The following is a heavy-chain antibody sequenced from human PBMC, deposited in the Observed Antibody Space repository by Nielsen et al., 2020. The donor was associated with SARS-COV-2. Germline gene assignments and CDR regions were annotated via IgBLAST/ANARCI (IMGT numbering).Heavy chain of an antibody. Sequence: WIRQPPGKGLEWIGSIYYSGSTNYNPSLKSRVTISVDTSKNQFSLKLSSVTAADTAVYYCARVMGYGNYEHWGQGTLVTVSS. J-gene: IGHJ4*02. D-gene: IGHD4-11*01. V-gene: IGHV4-59*01. CDR2: IYYSGST. CDR3: ARVMGYGNYEH.